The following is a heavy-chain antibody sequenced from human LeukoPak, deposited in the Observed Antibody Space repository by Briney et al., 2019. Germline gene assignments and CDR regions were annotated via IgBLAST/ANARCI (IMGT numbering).Heavy chain of an antibody. V-gene: IGHV3-74*01. CDR2: IDGDGSST. D-gene: IGHD3-10*02. CDR1: GFTFSSYW. Sequence: PGGSLRLSCAASGFTFSSYWVQWVRQAPGKGLVWVSRIDGDGSSTNYADSVKGRFTISRDNAKNTLYLQMNSLRAEDTAVYYCAKDLHYYVAMDVWGQGTAVTVSS. CDR3: AKDLHYYVAMDV. J-gene: IGHJ6*02.